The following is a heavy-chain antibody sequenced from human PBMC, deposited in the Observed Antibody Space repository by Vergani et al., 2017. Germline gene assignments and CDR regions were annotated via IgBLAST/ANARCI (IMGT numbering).Heavy chain of an antibody. CDR2: IKQDGSEK. V-gene: IGHV3-7*01. Sequence: DVQIVESGGGLVQPGGSLRLSCTGSEFILGTYWMTWVRQAPRKGLEWVASIKQDGSEKQYVDSVKGRFTISRDNVRNLVFLEMHDLRVADTAVYYCARDHVPAAPYYYYYYMDVWGKGTTVTVSS. D-gene: IGHD2-2*01. CDR1: EFILGTYW. J-gene: IGHJ6*03. CDR3: ARDHVPAAPYYYYYYMDV.